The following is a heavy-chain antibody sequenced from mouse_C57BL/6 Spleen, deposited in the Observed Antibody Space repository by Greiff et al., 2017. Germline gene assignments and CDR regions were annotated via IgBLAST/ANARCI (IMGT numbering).Heavy chain of an antibody. V-gene: IGHV6-3*01. CDR3: TGSSLAWFAY. CDR2: IRLKSDNYAT. J-gene: IGHJ3*01. CDR1: GFTFSNYW. D-gene: IGHD1-1*01. Sequence: EVQGVESGGGLVQPGGSMKLSCVASGFTFSNYWMNWVRQSPEKGLEWVAQIRLKSDNYATHYAESVRGRFTISRDDSKSSVYLQMNNLRAEDTGIYYCTGSSLAWFAYWGQGTLVTVSA.